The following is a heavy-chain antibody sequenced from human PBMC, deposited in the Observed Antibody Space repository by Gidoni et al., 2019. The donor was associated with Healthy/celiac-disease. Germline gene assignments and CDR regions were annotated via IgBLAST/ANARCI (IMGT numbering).Heavy chain of an antibody. CDR1: GGSISSGGYY. CDR3: AREGLAARSNYGMDV. Sequence: QVQLQESGPGLVKPSQTLSLTCTVSGGSISSGGYYWSWIRQHPGKGLEWIGYIYYSGSTYYNPSLKSRVTISVDTSKNQFSLKLSSVTAADTAVYYCAREGLAARSNYGMDVWGQGTTVTVSS. CDR2: IYYSGST. V-gene: IGHV4-31*03. J-gene: IGHJ6*02. D-gene: IGHD6-6*01.